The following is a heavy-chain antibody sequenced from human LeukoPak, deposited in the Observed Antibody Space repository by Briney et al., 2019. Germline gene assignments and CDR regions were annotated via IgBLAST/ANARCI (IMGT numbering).Heavy chain of an antibody. Sequence: ASVKVSCKASGYTFTSYGISWVRQAPGQGLEWMGWINPNSGGTNYAQKFQGRVTMTRDTSISTAYMELSRLRSDDTAVYYCARDPVGVAENWFDPWGQGTLVTVSS. CDR3: ARDPVGVAENWFDP. CDR2: INPNSGGT. CDR1: GYTFTSYG. V-gene: IGHV1-2*02. D-gene: IGHD3-3*01. J-gene: IGHJ5*02.